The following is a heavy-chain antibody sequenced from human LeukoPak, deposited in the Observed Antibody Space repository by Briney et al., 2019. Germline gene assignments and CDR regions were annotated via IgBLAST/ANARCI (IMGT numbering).Heavy chain of an antibody. CDR1: GGSISSGGYY. V-gene: IGHV4-61*08. CDR2: IYYSGST. D-gene: IGHD5-18*01. J-gene: IGHJ4*02. CDR3: ARGGTAMADFDY. Sequence: SQTLSLTCTVSGGSISSGGYYWSWIRQPPGKGLEWIGYIYYSGSTNYNPSLKSRVTISVDTSKNQFSLKLSSVTAADTAVYYCARGGTAMADFDYWGQGTLVTVSS.